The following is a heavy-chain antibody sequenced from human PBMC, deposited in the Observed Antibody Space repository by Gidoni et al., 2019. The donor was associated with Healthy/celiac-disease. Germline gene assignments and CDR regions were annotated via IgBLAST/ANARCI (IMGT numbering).Heavy chain of an antibody. D-gene: IGHD6-19*01. CDR3: ARLGIAVAGKGFDP. CDR2: IYYSEST. V-gene: IGHV4-39*01. CDR1: GGSLSSSSYY. J-gene: IGHJ5*02. Sequence: QLQLQESGPGLVKPSETLSPPCTVSGGSLSSSSYYWGWIRQPPGKGLEWIGSIYYSESTSYNTSLKSRVTISVDTSKNQFSLKLSSVTAADTAVYYCARLGIAVAGKGFDPWGQGTLVTVSS.